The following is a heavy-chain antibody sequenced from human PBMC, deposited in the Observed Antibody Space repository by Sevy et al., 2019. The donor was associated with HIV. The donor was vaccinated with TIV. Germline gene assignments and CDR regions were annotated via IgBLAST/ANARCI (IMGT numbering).Heavy chain of an antibody. J-gene: IGHJ5*02. V-gene: IGHV4-59*01. CDR2: IHYTGSA. CDR1: GGSISSYY. Sequence: SETLSLTCTVSGGSISSYYWSWFRQPPGKGLEYIGYIHYTGSANYNPSLKSRVTISVDTSKNQFSLKLSSVTAADTAVYYCTRAPPVRSGDDSLNWFDPWGQRSLVTVSS. D-gene: IGHD5-12*01. CDR3: TRAPPVRSGDDSLNWFDP.